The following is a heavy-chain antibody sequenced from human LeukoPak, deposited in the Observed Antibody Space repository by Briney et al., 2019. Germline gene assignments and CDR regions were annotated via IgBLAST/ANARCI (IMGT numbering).Heavy chain of an antibody. CDR2: ISAYNGNT. CDR3: ARNSIGIGAVAGTDWFDP. V-gene: IGHV1-18*01. Sequence: GASVKVSCKASGYTFTSYAISWVRQAPGQGLEWMGWISAYNGNTNYAQKLQDRVTMTTDTSTSTAYMELRSLRSDDTAIYYCARNSIGIGAVAGTDWFDPWGQGTLVTVSS. J-gene: IGHJ5*02. D-gene: IGHD6-19*01. CDR1: GYTFTSYA.